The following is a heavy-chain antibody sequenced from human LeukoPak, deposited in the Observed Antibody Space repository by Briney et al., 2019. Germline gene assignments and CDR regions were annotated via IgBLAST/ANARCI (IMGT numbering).Heavy chain of an antibody. J-gene: IGHJ4*02. D-gene: IGHD3-10*01. Sequence: PSETLSLTCTVSGYSISSGYYWGWIRHPPGKGLEWIGSIYHSGSTYYNPPLKSRVTISVDTSKNQFSLKLSSVTAADPAVYYWARTRYYYNSRSYGAPYYFDYWGQGTLVTVSS. V-gene: IGHV4-38-2*02. CDR3: ARTRYYYNSRSYGAPYYFDY. CDR2: IYHSGST. CDR1: GYSISSGYY.